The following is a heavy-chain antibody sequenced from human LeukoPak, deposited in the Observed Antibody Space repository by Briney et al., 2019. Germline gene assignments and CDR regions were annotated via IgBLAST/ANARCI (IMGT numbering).Heavy chain of an antibody. CDR3: ASVPLRGAGDY. CDR1: GFTFSSYW. J-gene: IGHJ4*02. D-gene: IGHD5-24*01. Sequence: GGSLRLSCAASGFTFSSYWMHWVRQAPGKGLVWVSRINSDVSSTSYADSVKGRFTISRDNAKNTLYLQMSSLRAEDTAVYYCASVPLRGAGDYWGQGTLVTVSS. CDR2: INSDVSST. V-gene: IGHV3-74*01.